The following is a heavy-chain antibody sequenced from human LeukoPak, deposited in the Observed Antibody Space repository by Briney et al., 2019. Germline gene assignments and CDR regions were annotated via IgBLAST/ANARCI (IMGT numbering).Heavy chain of an antibody. V-gene: IGHV1-8*01. D-gene: IGHD3-16*01. CDR1: GYTFTSYD. CDR2: MNSNSGNT. CDR3: ARRPIYYDYVWGSYDPWDY. J-gene: IGHJ4*02. Sequence: ASVKVSCKASGYTFTSYDINWVRQATGQGLEWMGWMNSNSGNTGYAQKFQGRVTMTRNTSISTAYMELSSLRSEDTAVYYCARRPIYYDYVWGSYDPWDYWGQGTLVTVSS.